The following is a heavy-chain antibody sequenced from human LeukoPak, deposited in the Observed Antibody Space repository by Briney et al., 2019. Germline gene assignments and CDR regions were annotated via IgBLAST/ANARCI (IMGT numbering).Heavy chain of an antibody. CDR3: ASYLYDFWSGYFDY. CDR1: GGTFSSYA. Sequence: ASVKVSCKASGGTFSSYAISWVRQAPGQGLEWMGGIIPIFGTANYAQKFQGRVTITTDEFTSTAYMELSSLRSEDTAVYYCASYLYDFWSGYFDYWGQGTLVTVSS. D-gene: IGHD3-3*01. CDR2: IIPIFGTA. V-gene: IGHV1-69*05. J-gene: IGHJ4*02.